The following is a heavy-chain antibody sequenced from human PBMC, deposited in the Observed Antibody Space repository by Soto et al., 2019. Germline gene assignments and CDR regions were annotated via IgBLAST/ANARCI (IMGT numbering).Heavy chain of an antibody. V-gene: IGHV3-30*18. Sequence: QVQLVESGGGVVQPGSSLRLSCAASGFTFSSYGMHWVRQTPGKGLEWVAVISYDGSNKYYADSVKGRFTISRNNSKNTLFLQMNSLRAEDTAVYYCAKDLLRPGRAYGMDVWGQRTTVTVSS. CDR3: AKDLLRPGRAYGMDV. CDR1: GFTFSSYG. D-gene: IGHD6-25*01. J-gene: IGHJ6*02. CDR2: ISYDGSNK.